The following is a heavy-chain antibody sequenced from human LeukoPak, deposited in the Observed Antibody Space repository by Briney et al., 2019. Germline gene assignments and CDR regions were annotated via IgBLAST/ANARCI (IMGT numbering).Heavy chain of an antibody. J-gene: IGHJ4*02. Sequence: ASVKVSCKVSGYTLTELSMHWVRQAPGQGLEWMGGIIPIFGTANYAQKFQGRVTITADESTSTAYMELSSLRSEDTAVYYCAFYDPGYSSGLDYWGQGTLVTVSS. CDR1: GYTLTELS. CDR3: AFYDPGYSSGLDY. V-gene: IGHV1-69*13. CDR2: IIPIFGTA. D-gene: IGHD6-19*01.